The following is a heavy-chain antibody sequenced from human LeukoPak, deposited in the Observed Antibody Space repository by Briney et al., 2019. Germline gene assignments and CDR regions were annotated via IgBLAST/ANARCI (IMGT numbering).Heavy chain of an antibody. CDR1: GFTLSRYW. CDR2: INSDGSST. J-gene: IGHJ4*02. CDR3: ARGSNYDSSGPDY. D-gene: IGHD3-22*01. Sequence: TGGSLRLSRAASGFTLSRYWMHWVRQAPGKGLGWVSRINSDGSSTNYADSVRGRFTISRDNAENTLYLQMNSLRAEDTAVYYCARGSNYDSSGPDYWGQGTLVTVSS. V-gene: IGHV3-74*01.